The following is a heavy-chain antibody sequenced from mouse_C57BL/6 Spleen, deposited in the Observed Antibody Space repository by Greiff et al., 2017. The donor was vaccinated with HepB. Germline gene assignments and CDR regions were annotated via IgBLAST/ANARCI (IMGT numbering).Heavy chain of an antibody. D-gene: IGHD4-1*02. Sequence: DVMLVESGGGLVKPGGSLKLSCAASGFTFSDYGMHWVRQAPEKGLEWVAYISSGSSTIYYADTVKGRFTISRDNAKNTLFLQMTSLRSEDTAMYYCASPNWDFYAMDYWGQGTSVTVSS. CDR2: ISSGSSTI. V-gene: IGHV5-17*01. CDR1: GFTFSDYG. J-gene: IGHJ4*01. CDR3: ASPNWDFYAMDY.